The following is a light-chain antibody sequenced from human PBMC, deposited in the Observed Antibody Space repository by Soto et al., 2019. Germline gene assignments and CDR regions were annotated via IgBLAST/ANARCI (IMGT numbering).Light chain of an antibody. CDR2: GAS. CDR1: QSVSSIF. Sequence: EIVLTQSPGTLSLSPGERATLSCRASQSVSSIFLAWYQQKPGQAPRLLISGASSRATGIPDRFSGSGSGTEFTLTISRLEPEDFAVYYCQQYHDTATFGQGTKVDIK. J-gene: IGKJ1*01. V-gene: IGKV3-20*01. CDR3: QQYHDTAT.